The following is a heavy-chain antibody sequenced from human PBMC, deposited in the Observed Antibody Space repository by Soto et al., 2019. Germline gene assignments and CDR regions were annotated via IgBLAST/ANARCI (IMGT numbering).Heavy chain of an antibody. CDR1: GGTFSSYA. Sequence: VASVKVSCKASGGTFSSYAISWVRQAPGQGLEWMGGIIPIFGTANYAQKFQGRVTITADKSTSTAYMELSSLRSEDTAVYYCARDRGDERAFDYWGQGTLVTVSS. J-gene: IGHJ4*02. V-gene: IGHV1-69*06. CDR3: ARDRGDERAFDY. CDR2: IIPIFGTA. D-gene: IGHD3-10*01.